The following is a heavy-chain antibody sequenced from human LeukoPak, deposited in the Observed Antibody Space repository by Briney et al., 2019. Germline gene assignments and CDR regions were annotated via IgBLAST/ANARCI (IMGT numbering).Heavy chain of an antibody. CDR3: ARESDKGLSYYFDY. CDR1: GGSINSGAYY. V-gene: IGHV4-30-2*01. CDR2: INHSGST. J-gene: IGHJ4*02. D-gene: IGHD3-9*01. Sequence: SQTLSLTCTVSGGSINSGAYYWTWIRQPPGKGLEWIGEINHSGSTNYNPSLKSRVTISVDTSKNQFSLKLSSVTAADTAVYYCARESDKGLSYYFDYWGQGTLVTVSS.